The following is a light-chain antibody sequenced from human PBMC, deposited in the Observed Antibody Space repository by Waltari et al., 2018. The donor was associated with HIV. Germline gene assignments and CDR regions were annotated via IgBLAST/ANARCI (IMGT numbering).Light chain of an antibody. J-gene: IGKJ2*01. V-gene: IGKV3-15*01. CDR1: QSIFSN. Sequence: EIVMTQSPAILSVSPGERATLSCRASQSIFSNLAWYQQKPGQAPRLLMYDASTRATGVPGRFSGSRSGTEFTLTISGLQSEDFAVYYCQQYESWYTFGQGTKLEIK. CDR2: DAS. CDR3: QQYESWYT.